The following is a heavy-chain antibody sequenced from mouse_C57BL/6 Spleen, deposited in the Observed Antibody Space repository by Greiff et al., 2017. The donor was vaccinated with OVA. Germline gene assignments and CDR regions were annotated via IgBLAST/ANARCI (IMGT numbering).Heavy chain of an antibody. CDR2: IHPNSGST. J-gene: IGHJ1*03. CDR3: AIYLYYGSSYGYFDV. CDR1: GYTFTSYW. D-gene: IGHD1-1*01. Sequence: VQLQQPGAELVKPGASVKLSCKASGYTFTSYWMHWVKQRPGQGLEWIGMIHPNSGSTNYNEKFKSKATLTVDKSSSTAYMQLSSLTSEDSAVYYCAIYLYYGSSYGYFDVWGTGTTVTVSS. V-gene: IGHV1-64*01.